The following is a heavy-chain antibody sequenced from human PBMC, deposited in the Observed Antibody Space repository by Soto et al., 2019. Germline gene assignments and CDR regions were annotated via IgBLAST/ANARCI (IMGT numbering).Heavy chain of an antibody. CDR3: ASFGIAAAGNRYYYYYGMDV. D-gene: IGHD6-13*01. V-gene: IGHV4-59*01. J-gene: IGHJ6*02. CDR2: IYYSGST. Sequence: PLETLSLTYTVSGGSISSYYWSWIRQPPRKGLEWIGYIYYSGSTNYNPSLKSRVTISVDTSKNQFSLKLSSVTAADTAVYYCASFGIAAAGNRYYYYYGMDVWGQGTTVTVSS. CDR1: GGSISSYY.